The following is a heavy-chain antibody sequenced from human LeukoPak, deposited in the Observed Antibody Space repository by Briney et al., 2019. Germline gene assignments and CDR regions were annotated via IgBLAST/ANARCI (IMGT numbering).Heavy chain of an antibody. CDR2: IWRGGNYK. J-gene: IGHJ5*02. CDR3: VTEPPSSGWAFWS. V-gene: IGHV3-33*01. Sequence: GGSLRLSCSASGFNFETHAMHWVRQAPGKGLEWVAMIWRGGNYKFYADSVKGRISISRDDSRSAVYLQMDSLRGEDAAVYYCVTEPPSSGWAFWSWGQGALVTVST. CDR1: GFNFETHA. D-gene: IGHD6-19*01.